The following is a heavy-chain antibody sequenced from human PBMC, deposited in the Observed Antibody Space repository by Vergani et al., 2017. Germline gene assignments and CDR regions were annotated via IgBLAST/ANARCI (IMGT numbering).Heavy chain of an antibody. J-gene: IGHJ6*02. D-gene: IGHD6-13*01. V-gene: IGHV3-11*05. CDR3: ARGASGYSSSSGIPMDV. CDR2: ISSSSSYT. CDR1: GFTFSDYY. Sequence: QVQLVESGGGLVKPGGSLRLSCAASGFTFSDYYMSWIRQAPGKGVEWVSYISSSSSYTNYADSVKGRFTISRENAKNSLYLQMNSLRAEDTAGYYCARGASGYSSSSGIPMDVWGQGTTVTVSS.